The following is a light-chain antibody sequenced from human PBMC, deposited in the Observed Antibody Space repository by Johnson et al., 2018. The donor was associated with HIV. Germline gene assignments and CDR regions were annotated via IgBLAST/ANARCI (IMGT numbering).Light chain of an antibody. Sequence: QSVLTQPPSVSAAPGQKVTISCSGSTSNIGNNYVSWYQQLPGTAPKLLIYENNKRPSGIPDRFSGSKSGTSATLGITGLQTGDEAGYYCGTWDGSLSVYVFGTGTKVTVL. CDR3: GTWDGSLSVYV. V-gene: IGLV1-51*02. CDR2: ENN. J-gene: IGLJ1*01. CDR1: TSNIGNNY.